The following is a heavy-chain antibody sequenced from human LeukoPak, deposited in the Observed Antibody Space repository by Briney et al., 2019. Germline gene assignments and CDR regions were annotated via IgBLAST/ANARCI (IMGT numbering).Heavy chain of an antibody. J-gene: IGHJ4*02. Sequence: GGPLRLSWAASGFPLISYRLSWVRQAPGKGLGWVANIKEDGSEKYYVDSVKGRFTISRDNAKNSLYLQMNSLRVEDSAVYYCVRGGYQFEYWGQGTLVTVSS. D-gene: IGHD1-26*01. CDR2: IKEDGSEK. CDR1: GFPLISYR. CDR3: VRGGYQFEY. V-gene: IGHV3-7*01.